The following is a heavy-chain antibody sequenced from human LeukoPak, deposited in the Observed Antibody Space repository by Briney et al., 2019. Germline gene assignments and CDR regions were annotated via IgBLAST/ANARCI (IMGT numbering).Heavy chain of an antibody. V-gene: IGHV3-20*04. Sequence: GGSLRLSCAASGFTFDAYSMYWVRQPPGKGLECVAAISWHGGSPHYADSVKGRFTISRDNAKNSLHLQMNSLRAEDTAVYYCARFLATSTALDYWGQGTLVIVSS. J-gene: IGHJ4*02. D-gene: IGHD1-26*01. CDR3: ARFLATSTALDY. CDR2: ISWHGGSP. CDR1: GFTFDAYS.